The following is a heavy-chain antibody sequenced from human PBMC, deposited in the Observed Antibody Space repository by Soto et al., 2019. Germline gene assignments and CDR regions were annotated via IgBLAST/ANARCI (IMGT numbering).Heavy chain of an antibody. CDR2: TYYGGST. D-gene: IGHD3-10*01. V-gene: IGHV4-31*03. CDR3: AREEAGAFDI. Sequence: PSETLSLTCTVSGVSMSSGGYYWTWIRQHPGKGLEWIGYTYYGGSTYYNPSLKSRLTISVDTSKNQFSLRLSSVTAADTAVYYCAREEAGAFDIWGQGTMVTVSS. J-gene: IGHJ3*02. CDR1: GVSMSSGGYY.